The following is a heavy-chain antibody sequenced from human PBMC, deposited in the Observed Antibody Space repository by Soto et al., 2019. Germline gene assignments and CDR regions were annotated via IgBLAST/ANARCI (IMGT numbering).Heavy chain of an antibody. CDR3: ASGRYSSGWYGALDAFDI. CDR2: IDPSDSYT. CDR1: GCSFTSYW. Sequence: GESLKISCKGSGCSFTSYWISWVRQMPGKGLEWMGRIDPSDSYTNYSPSFQGHVTISADKSISTAYLQWTSLKASDTAMYYCASGRYSSGWYGALDAFDIWGQGTMVTVSS. J-gene: IGHJ3*02. V-gene: IGHV5-10-1*01. D-gene: IGHD6-19*01.